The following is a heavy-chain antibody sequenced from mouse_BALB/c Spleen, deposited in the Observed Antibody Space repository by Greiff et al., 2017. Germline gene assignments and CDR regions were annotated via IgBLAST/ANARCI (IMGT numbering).Heavy chain of an antibody. CDR2: ISSGGST. Sequence: EVQRVESGGGLVKPGGSLKLSCAASGFAFSSYDMSWVRQTPEKRLEWVAYISSGGSTYYPDSVKGRFTISRDNARNILYLQMSSLRSEDTAMYYCARSPYGYDGWFAYWGQGTLVTVSA. V-gene: IGHV5-6-5*01. J-gene: IGHJ3*01. CDR3: ARSPYGYDGWFAY. CDR1: GFAFSSYD. D-gene: IGHD2-2*01.